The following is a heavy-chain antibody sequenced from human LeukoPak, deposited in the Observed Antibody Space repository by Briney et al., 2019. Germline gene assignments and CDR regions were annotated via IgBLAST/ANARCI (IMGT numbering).Heavy chain of an antibody. CDR3: ARERQNKDFWSGGDY. CDR1: GFTFSNYW. D-gene: IGHD3-3*01. J-gene: IGHJ4*02. CDR2: IKPDGSEK. Sequence: GGSLRLSCAASGFTFSNYWMSWVRQAPGKGLEWVAHIKPDGSEKNYVDSVKGRFTISRDNAKNSLYLQMNTLRPEDTAVYYCARERQNKDFWSGGDYWGQGTLVTVSS. V-gene: IGHV3-7*01.